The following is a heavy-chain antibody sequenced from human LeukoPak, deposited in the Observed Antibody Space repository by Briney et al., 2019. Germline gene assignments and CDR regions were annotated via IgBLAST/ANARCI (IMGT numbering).Heavy chain of an antibody. CDR3: ARVNVQGDLHTPATQLTVYYFDY. Sequence: ASVKVSFKASGYTFTSFGISWVRQAPGQGLDWMGWISTSTGSANYAQEVRGRVTMSTDTSTSTAYMELRSLRSDDTAVYFCARVNVQGDLHTPATQLTVYYFDYWGQGTLVTVSS. V-gene: IGHV1-18*01. J-gene: IGHJ4*02. CDR2: ISTSTGSA. CDR1: GYTFTSFG. D-gene: IGHD2-8*01.